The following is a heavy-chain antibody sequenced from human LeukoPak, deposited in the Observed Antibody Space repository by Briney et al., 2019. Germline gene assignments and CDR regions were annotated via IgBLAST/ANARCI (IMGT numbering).Heavy chain of an antibody. CDR2: ISGSGGST. Sequence: GGSLRLSCAASGFTLTNYWMHWVRQAPGKGLEWVSAISGSGGSTYYADSVKGRFTISRDNSKNTLYLQMNSLRAEDTAVYYCAKSLWLEYYFDYWGQGTLVTVSS. CDR1: GFTLTNYW. D-gene: IGHD6-19*01. CDR3: AKSLWLEYYFDY. J-gene: IGHJ4*02. V-gene: IGHV3-23*01.